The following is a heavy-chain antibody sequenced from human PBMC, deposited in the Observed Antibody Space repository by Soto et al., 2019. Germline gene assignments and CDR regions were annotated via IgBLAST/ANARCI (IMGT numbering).Heavy chain of an antibody. CDR3: ARADGGNLWYFDY. V-gene: IGHV1-69*13. D-gene: IGHD2-21*02. CDR2: IIPIFGTA. J-gene: IGHJ4*02. CDR1: GGTFSSYA. Sequence: SVKVSCKASGGTFSSYAISWVRQAPGQGLEWMGGIIPIFGTANYAQKFQGRVTITADESTSTAYMELSSLRSGDTAVYYCARADGGNLWYFDYWGQGTLVTVSS.